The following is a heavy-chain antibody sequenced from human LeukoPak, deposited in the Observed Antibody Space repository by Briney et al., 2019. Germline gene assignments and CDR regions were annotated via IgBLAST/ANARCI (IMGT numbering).Heavy chain of an antibody. D-gene: IGHD6-13*01. CDR3: ARIGIAAAGRGFDP. J-gene: IGHJ5*02. CDR1: GRSSSSSSYY. V-gene: IGHV4-39*01. Sequence: SETLSLTCTVSGRSSSSSSYYWGWIRQPPGKGLEWIGSIYYSGSTYYNPSLKSRVTISVDTSKNQFSLKLSSVTAADTAVYYCARIGIAAAGRGFDPWARELWSPSPQ. CDR2: IYYSGST.